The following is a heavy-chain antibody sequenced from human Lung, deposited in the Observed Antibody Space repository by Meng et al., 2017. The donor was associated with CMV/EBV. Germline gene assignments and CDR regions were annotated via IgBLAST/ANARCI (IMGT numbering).Heavy chain of an antibody. Sequence: GESLMIYCASSCFITSSYWMYWVRQAAGKGRVWVSRRNSDGSSTRYTDSVKGRFTITRNNAKNTLYLQMNSLRAEDAAVYYCARDKVRYYDFWSGYGGMDVWGQGXTVTVSS. D-gene: IGHD3-3*01. V-gene: IGHV3-74*01. CDR2: RNSDGSST. CDR3: ARDKVRYYDFWSGYGGMDV. CDR1: CFITSSYW. J-gene: IGHJ6*02.